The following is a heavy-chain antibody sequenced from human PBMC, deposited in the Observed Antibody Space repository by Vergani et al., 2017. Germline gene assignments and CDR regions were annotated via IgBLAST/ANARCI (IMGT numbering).Heavy chain of an antibody. Sequence: QVQLVQSGAEVKKPGSSVKVSCKASGGTFSSYAISWVRQAPGQGLEWMGGIIPIFGTANYAQKFQGRFTITADESTSTAYMELSSLRSEDTAVYYCAGGRVVRGVRYDYYMDVWGKGTTVTVSS. CDR3: AGGRVVRGVRYDYYMDV. CDR2: IIPIFGTA. J-gene: IGHJ6*03. CDR1: GGTFSSYA. V-gene: IGHV1-69*01. D-gene: IGHD3-10*01.